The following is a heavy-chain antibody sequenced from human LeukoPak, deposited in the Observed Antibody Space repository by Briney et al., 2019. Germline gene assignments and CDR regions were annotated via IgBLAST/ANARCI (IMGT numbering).Heavy chain of an antibody. V-gene: IGHV4-59*01. D-gene: IGHD2-15*01. Sequence: PSETLSLTCTVSGGSISSYYCSWIRQPPGKGLEWIGYIYYSGSTNYNPSLKSRVTISVDTSKNQFSLKLSSVTAADTAVYYCARAAYYYYGMDVWGQGTTVTVSS. CDR2: IYYSGST. CDR1: GGSISSYY. CDR3: ARAAYYYYGMDV. J-gene: IGHJ6*02.